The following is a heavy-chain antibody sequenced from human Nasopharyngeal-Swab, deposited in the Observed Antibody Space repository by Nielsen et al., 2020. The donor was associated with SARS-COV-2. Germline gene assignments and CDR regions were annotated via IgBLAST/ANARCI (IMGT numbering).Heavy chain of an antibody. CDR2: IYSTGST. D-gene: IGHD2-15*01. J-gene: IGHJ4*02. Sequence: REAPGEGLDWIGYIYSTGSTDYNPSLKSRVTISIDTSKNQFSLKLTSVTAADTAVFYCARGWVGYSGGFDCWGQGTLVTVSS. V-gene: IGHV4-59*01. CDR3: ARGWVGYSGGFDC.